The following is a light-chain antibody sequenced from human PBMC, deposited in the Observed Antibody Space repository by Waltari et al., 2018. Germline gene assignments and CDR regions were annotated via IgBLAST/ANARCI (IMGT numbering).Light chain of an antibody. CDR3: QQYDTFSAT. V-gene: IGKV1-5*03. CDR1: QSISSW. Sequence: DIQMTQSPSTLSASVGDRVTITCRASQSISSWLAWYQQKPGKAPKLLIYKASYLESGVPSRFGGSGSGTEFTLTITSLQPDDFATYYCQQYDTFSATFGPGTTVDI. CDR2: KAS. J-gene: IGKJ1*01.